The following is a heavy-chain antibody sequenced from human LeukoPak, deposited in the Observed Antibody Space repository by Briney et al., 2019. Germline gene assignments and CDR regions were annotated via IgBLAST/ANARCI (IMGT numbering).Heavy chain of an antibody. CDR2: INSDGSST. CDR3: ARARLMNWFDP. V-gene: IGHV3-74*01. CDR1: GFPLSTYW. D-gene: IGHD2-8*01. J-gene: IGHJ5*02. Sequence: GGSLRLSCAASGFPLSTYWMHWVRQAPGKGLVWVSRINSDGSSTNYADSVKGRFIISRDNAKNTLYLQMNSLRADDTAVYYCARARLMNWFDPWGLGTLVIVSS.